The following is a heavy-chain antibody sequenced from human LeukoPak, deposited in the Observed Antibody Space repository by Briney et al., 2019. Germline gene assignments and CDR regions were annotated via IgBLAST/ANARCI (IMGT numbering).Heavy chain of an antibody. CDR3: ARHVVYDILTGYYMFDY. Sequence: SETLSLTCTVSGGSISSSSYYWGWIRQPPGKGLEWIGSIYYSGSTYYNPSLKSRVTISVDTSKNQFSLKLSSVTAADTAVYYCARHVVYDILTGYYMFDYWGQGTLVTVSS. V-gene: IGHV4-39*01. CDR1: GGSISSSSYY. J-gene: IGHJ4*02. D-gene: IGHD3-9*01. CDR2: IYYSGST.